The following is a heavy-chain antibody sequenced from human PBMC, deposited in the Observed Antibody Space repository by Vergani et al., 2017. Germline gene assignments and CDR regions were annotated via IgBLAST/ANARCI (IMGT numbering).Heavy chain of an antibody. CDR2: IYHSGST. J-gene: IGHJ6*03. CDR3: ARGTRIAARPGYYYYYMDV. V-gene: IGHV4-30-2*01. D-gene: IGHD6-6*01. CDR1: GGSISSGGYS. Sequence: QLQLQESGSGLVKPSQTLSLTRAVSGGSISSGGYSWSWIRQPPGKGLEWIGYIYHSGSTYYNPSLKSRVTISVDRSKNQFSLKLSSVTAADTAVYYCARGTRIAARPGYYYYYMDVWGKGTTVTVSS.